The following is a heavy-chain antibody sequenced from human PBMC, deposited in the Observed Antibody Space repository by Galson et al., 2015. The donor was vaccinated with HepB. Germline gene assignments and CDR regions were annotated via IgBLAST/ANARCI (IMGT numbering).Heavy chain of an antibody. J-gene: IGHJ6*03. CDR1: GYTFTGYY. D-gene: IGHD2-2*01. V-gene: IGHV1-2*02. CDR2: INPNSGGT. Sequence: SVKVSCKASGYTFTGYYMHWVRQAPGQGLEWMGWINPNSGGTNYAQEFQGRVTMTRDTSISTAYMELSRLRSDDTAVYYCARGVVVVPAATPVRPAYYYMDVWGKGTTVTVSS. CDR3: ARGVVVVPAATPVRPAYYYMDV.